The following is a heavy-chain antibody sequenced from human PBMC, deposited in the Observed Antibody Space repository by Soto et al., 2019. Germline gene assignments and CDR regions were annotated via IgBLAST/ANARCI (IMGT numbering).Heavy chain of an antibody. D-gene: IGHD3-3*01. Sequence: ASVKVSCKASGYTFTGYYIHWVRQAPGQGLEWMGWINPNSGGTNYAQKFQGWVTMTRDTSISTAYMELSRLRSDDTAVYYCARATVSYYDFWSGYYQPYNWFDPWGQGTLVTVSS. V-gene: IGHV1-2*04. CDR2: INPNSGGT. CDR3: ARATVSYYDFWSGYYQPYNWFDP. CDR1: GYTFTGYY. J-gene: IGHJ5*02.